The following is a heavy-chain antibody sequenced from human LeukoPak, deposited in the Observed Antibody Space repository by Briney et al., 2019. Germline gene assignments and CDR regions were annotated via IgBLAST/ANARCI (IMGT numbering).Heavy chain of an antibody. Sequence: GGSLRLSCATSGFTFSNYWMTWVRQAPGKGLEWVSAIRGDAGSTGYADSVKGRFTISRDNAKNSLYLQMNSLRVEDTALYYCARVWAWGSGNYFDNWGQGTLVTVSS. V-gene: IGHV3-20*04. D-gene: IGHD7-27*01. CDR1: GFTFSNYW. CDR2: IRGDAGST. CDR3: ARVWAWGSGNYFDN. J-gene: IGHJ4*02.